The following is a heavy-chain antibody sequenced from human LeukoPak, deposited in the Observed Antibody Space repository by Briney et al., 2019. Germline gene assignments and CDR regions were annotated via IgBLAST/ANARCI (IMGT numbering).Heavy chain of an antibody. CDR3: ASGFYYDSSGYLGPHY. V-gene: IGHV5-51*01. CDR2: IYPGDSDT. D-gene: IGHD3-22*01. CDR1: GYSFTSYW. J-gene: IGHJ4*02. Sequence: GASLKISCKGSGYSFTSYWIGWVRQMPGKGLEWMGIIYPGDSDTRYSPSFQGQVTISADKSISTAYLQWSSLKASDTAMYYCASGFYYDSSGYLGPHYWGQGTLVTVSS.